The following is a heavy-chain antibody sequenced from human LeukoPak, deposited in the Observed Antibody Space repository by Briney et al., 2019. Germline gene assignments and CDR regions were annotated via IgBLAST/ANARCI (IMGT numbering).Heavy chain of an antibody. D-gene: IGHD2-21*02. Sequence: GGSLRLSCAASGFTFSTYWMHWVRQGPGKGLVWVSRIDSDGSTTLYADSVKGRFTISRDNAKNTLYLQMDSLRAEDTAVYYCARGGGDHAFDVWGQGTMVTVSS. CDR3: ARGGGDHAFDV. J-gene: IGHJ3*01. V-gene: IGHV3-74*01. CDR1: GFTFSTYW. CDR2: IDSDGSTT.